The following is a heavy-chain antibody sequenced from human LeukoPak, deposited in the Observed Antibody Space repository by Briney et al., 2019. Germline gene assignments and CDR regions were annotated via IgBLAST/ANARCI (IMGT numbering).Heavy chain of an antibody. Sequence: SETLSLTCTVSGYPISSGYYWGWIRQPPGKGLEWIGSIYHSGSTYYNPSLKSRVTISVDTSKNQFSLKLSSVTAADTAVYYCARHQSGSTYYDFWSGLVGFDPWGQGTLVTVSS. J-gene: IGHJ5*02. CDR3: ARHQSGSTYYDFWSGLVGFDP. D-gene: IGHD3-3*01. CDR1: GYPISSGYY. CDR2: IYHSGST. V-gene: IGHV4-38-2*02.